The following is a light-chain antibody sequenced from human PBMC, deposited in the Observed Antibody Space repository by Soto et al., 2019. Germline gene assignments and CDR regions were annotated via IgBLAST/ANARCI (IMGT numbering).Light chain of an antibody. V-gene: IGLV2-14*01. CDR3: CSYANTRTWL. Sequence: QSALTQPASVSGSPGQSITISCTGSGSDIGVYDYVSWYQQHPGKAPKLIISEVSDRPSGVSNRFSGSKSGNTASLTISGLQAEDEADYYCCSYANTRTWLFGGGTKVTVL. CDR2: EVS. CDR1: GSDIGVYDY. J-gene: IGLJ3*02.